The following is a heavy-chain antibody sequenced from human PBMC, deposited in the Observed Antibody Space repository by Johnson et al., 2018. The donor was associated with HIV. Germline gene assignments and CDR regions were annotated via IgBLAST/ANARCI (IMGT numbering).Heavy chain of an antibody. J-gene: IGHJ3*02. Sequence: QVQLVESGGGVVQPGRSLRLSCAASGFTFSSYAMHWVRQAPGKGLEWVAVISYDGDNIYYADSVKGRFTISRDNAKNSLYLQMNSLRAEDTAVYYCASITTIAAAGRGAFDIWGQGTMVTVSS. CDR1: GFTFSSYA. D-gene: IGHD6-13*01. CDR2: ISYDGDNI. CDR3: ASITTIAAAGRGAFDI. V-gene: IGHV3-30-3*01.